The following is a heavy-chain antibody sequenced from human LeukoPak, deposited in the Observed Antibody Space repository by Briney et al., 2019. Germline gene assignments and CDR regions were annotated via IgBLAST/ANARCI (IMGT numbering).Heavy chain of an antibody. D-gene: IGHD6-19*01. Sequence: GRSLRLSCAASGFSFSSYGMHWVRQAPGKGLEWVAIISYDGSNKYYADSVKGRFTISRDNSKNTLSLQMNSLRPEDTAVYYCAKDSYGYSSGGPLFDNWGQGTLVTVSS. CDR3: AKDSYGYSSGGPLFDN. V-gene: IGHV3-30*18. J-gene: IGHJ4*02. CDR2: ISYDGSNK. CDR1: GFSFSSYG.